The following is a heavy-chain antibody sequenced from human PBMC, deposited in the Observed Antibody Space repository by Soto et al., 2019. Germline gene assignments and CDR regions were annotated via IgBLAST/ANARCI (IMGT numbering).Heavy chain of an antibody. J-gene: IGHJ5*02. Sequence: VESRRISCRTSGYRFTSYWIAWVRQIPGKGLEWMGIIFPSDSDTRYSPSFQGQVTISADRSTSTVFLQWASLKASDTAVYFCARKDKSGYFNWFDPWGQGTLVTVSS. CDR2: IFPSDSDT. V-gene: IGHV5-51*01. CDR1: GYRFTSYW. D-gene: IGHD3-22*01. CDR3: ARKDKSGYFNWFDP.